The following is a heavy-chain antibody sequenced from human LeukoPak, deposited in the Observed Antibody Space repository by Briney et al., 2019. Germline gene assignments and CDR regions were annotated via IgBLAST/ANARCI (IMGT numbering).Heavy chain of an antibody. V-gene: IGHV3-30*18. CDR2: ISYDGSNK. CDR1: GFTFSSYG. Sequence: PGRSLRLSCAASGFTFSSYGMHWVRQAPGKGLGWVAVISYDGSNKYYADSVKGRFTISRDNSKETLNLQMNSLRAEDTAIYYCAKVWEAYCGGDCFSPFDYWGQGTLVTVSA. CDR3: AKVWEAYCGGDCFSPFDY. D-gene: IGHD2-21*02. J-gene: IGHJ4*02.